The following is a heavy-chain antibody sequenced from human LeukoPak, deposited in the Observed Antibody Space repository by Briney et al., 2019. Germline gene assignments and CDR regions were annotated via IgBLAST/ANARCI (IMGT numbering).Heavy chain of an antibody. CDR2: LSANGVNT. V-gene: IGHV3-23*01. D-gene: IGHD6-13*01. J-gene: IGHJ4*02. CDR1: GFTFNIYA. CDR3: AREMGPRKAAGSSFDY. Sequence: GGSLRLSCAASGFTFNIYAMSWVRQAPGKGLEWVSALSANGVNTYYRGSVKGRFTISRDNSKNTLYLHLNSLRAEDTAVFYCAREMGPRKAAGSSFDYWGQGTLVTVSS.